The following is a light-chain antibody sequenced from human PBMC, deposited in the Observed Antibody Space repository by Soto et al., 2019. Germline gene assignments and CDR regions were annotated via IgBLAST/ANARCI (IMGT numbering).Light chain of an antibody. CDR1: QRIASN. V-gene: IGKV3-15*01. CDR2: GAS. J-gene: IGKJ4*01. Sequence: VLTQSPGTLSLSPGESATLSCRASQRIASNLAWYQQKPGQAPRLLIYGASTRATDIPARFSGSGSGTEFTPTISSLQSEDFALYYCQQYNNWPLVTFGGGTKVDIK. CDR3: QQYNNWPLVT.